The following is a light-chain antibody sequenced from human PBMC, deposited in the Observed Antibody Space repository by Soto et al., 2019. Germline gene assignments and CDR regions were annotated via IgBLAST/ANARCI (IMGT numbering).Light chain of an antibody. CDR2: GAS. CDR1: QSVSSSY. J-gene: IGKJ1*01. V-gene: IGKV3-20*01. Sequence: EIVLTQSPCTLSLSPGERATLSCRASQSVSSSYLAWYQQKPGQAPRLLIYGASSRATGIPDRFSGSGSGTDFTLTISRLDPEDFAVYYCQQYSSSPWTFGQGTKVEIK. CDR3: QQYSSSPWT.